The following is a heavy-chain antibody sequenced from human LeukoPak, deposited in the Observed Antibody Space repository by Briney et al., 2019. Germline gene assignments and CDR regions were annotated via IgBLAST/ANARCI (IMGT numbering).Heavy chain of an antibody. CDR3: AREAGKDSSSSDFDY. D-gene: IGHD6-13*01. Sequence: PGGSLRLSCAASGFTFSSYAMHWVRQAPGKGLEWVAVISYDGSNKYYADSVKGRFTISRDNSKNTLYLQMNSLRSEDTAVYYCAREAGKDSSSSDFDYWGQGTLVTVSS. CDR2: ISYDGSNK. J-gene: IGHJ4*02. V-gene: IGHV3-30-3*01. CDR1: GFTFSSYA.